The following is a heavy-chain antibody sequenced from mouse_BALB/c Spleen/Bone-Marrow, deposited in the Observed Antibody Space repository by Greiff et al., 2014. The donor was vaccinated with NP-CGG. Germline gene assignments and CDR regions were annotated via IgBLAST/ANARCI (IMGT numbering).Heavy chain of an antibody. CDR2: IDPANGST. D-gene: IGHD2-14*01. Sequence: EVQLQESGAELVKPGASVKLSCTASGFNIKDTYMHWVKQRPEQGLEWIGRIDPANGSTKYDPKFQGRATITADTSSNTAYLQLSSLTSEDTAVYYCATYYRYDRRFAYWGQGTLVTVSA. CDR1: GFNIKDTY. J-gene: IGHJ3*01. V-gene: IGHV14-3*02. CDR3: ATYYRYDRRFAY.